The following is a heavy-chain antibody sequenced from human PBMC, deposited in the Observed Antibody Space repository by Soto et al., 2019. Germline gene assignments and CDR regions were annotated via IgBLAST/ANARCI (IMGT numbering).Heavy chain of an antibody. J-gene: IGHJ6*03. CDR1: GYTFTGYY. D-gene: IGHD2-8*01. CDR2: INPNSGGT. Sequence: ASVNVSCKASGYTFTGYYMHWVQQAPGQGLEWMGWINPNSGGTNYAQKFQGWVTMTRDTSISTAYMELSRLRSDDTAVYYCARGYANCTNGLCYTGGSVGNYYYYMDVWGKGTTVTVSS. CDR3: ARGYANCTNGLCYTGGSVGNYYYYMDV. V-gene: IGHV1-2*04.